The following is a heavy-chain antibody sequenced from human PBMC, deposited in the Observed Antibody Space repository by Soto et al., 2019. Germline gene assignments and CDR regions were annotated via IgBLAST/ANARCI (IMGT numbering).Heavy chain of an antibody. J-gene: IGHJ3*02. CDR1: GGTFSGYA. D-gene: IGHD6-13*01. Sequence: QVQLVQSGAEVKKPGSSVKVSCKASGGTFSGYAISWVRQAPGQGLEWMGGIIPIFGTANYAQKFQGRVTITADESTSTAYMELSSLRSEDTAVYYCARAYSSSWYGAFDIWGQGTMVTVSS. V-gene: IGHV1-69*01. CDR2: IIPIFGTA. CDR3: ARAYSSSWYGAFDI.